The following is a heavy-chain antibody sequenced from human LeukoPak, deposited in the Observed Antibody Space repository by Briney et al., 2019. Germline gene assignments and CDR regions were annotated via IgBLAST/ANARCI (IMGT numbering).Heavy chain of an antibody. CDR1: GFTFSSYA. Sequence: GGSLRLSCAASGFTFSSYAMSWVRQAPGKGLEWVSAISGSGGSTYYADSVKGRFTISRDNSKNTLYLQMNSLRAEDTAVYYCTRPTTERYSRSFDPWGQGTLVTVSS. D-gene: IGHD4-17*01. CDR2: ISGSGGST. CDR3: TRPTTERYSRSFDP. V-gene: IGHV3-23*01. J-gene: IGHJ5*02.